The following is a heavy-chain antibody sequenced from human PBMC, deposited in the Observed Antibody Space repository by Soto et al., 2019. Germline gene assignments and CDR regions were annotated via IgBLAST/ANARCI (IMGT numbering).Heavy chain of an antibody. CDR3: AKLAVTYGMDV. CDR2: ISYDGSNK. V-gene: IGHV3-30*18. D-gene: IGHD4-4*01. Sequence: GGSLRLSCAASGFTFSSYGMHWVRQAPGKGLEWVAVISYDGSNKYYADSVKGRFTISRDNSKNTLYLQMDSLRAEDTAVYYCAKLAVTYGMDVRGQGTTVTVSS. J-gene: IGHJ6*02. CDR1: GFTFSSYG.